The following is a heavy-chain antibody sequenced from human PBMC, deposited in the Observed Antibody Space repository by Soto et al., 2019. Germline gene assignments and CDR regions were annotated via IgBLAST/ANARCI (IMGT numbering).Heavy chain of an antibody. J-gene: IGHJ6*02. CDR3: ARASWQSSSWYWDYYYGMDV. CDR2: INPNSGGT. V-gene: IGHV1-2*02. CDR1: GYTFTGYY. D-gene: IGHD6-13*01. Sequence: QVQLVQSGAEVKKPGASVKVSCKASGYTFTGYYMHWVRQAPGQGLEWMGWINPNSGGTNYAQKFQGRVPMTRDTSISAASMELSRLRSDDTAVYYCARASWQSSSWYWDYYYGMDVWGQGTTVTVSS.